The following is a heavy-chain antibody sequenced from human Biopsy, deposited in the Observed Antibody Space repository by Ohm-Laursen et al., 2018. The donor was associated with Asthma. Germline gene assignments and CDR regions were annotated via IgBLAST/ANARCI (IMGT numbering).Heavy chain of an antibody. V-gene: IGHV1-69*01. CDR2: LIPVLGTP. CDR3: ARGYSGSDRIVYYYSGLEV. CDR1: GDSFSNYA. D-gene: IGHD5-12*01. Sequence: ASSLKVSSKASGDSFSNYAISWVRQAPGQGLEWMGGLIPVLGTPDHAQMFEGRVTITADESTSTAYMELSSLSSEDTAVYYCARGYSGSDRIVYYYSGLEVWGQGTTVTVSS. J-gene: IGHJ6*02.